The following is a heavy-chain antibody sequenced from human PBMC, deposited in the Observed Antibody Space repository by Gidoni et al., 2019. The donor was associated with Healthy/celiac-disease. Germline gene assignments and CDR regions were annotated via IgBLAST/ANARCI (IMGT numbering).Heavy chain of an antibody. Sequence: QVQLVQSGAEVQKPGSSVKVSCKASGGTFRSYAISWVRQAPGQGLEWMGGIIPIFGTANYAQKFQGRVTITADESTSTAYMELSSLRSEDTAVYYCARDRRGILTGPRYYGMDVWGQGTTVTVSS. V-gene: IGHV1-69*01. J-gene: IGHJ6*02. CDR1: GGTFRSYA. CDR2: IIPIFGTA. CDR3: ARDRRGILTGPRYYGMDV. D-gene: IGHD3-9*01.